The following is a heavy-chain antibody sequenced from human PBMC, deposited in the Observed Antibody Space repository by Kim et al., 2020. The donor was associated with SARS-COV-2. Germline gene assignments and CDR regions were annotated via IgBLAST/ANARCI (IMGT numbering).Heavy chain of an antibody. V-gene: IGHV4-34*01. CDR2: INHSGST. Sequence: SETLSLTCAVYGGSFSGYYWSWIRQPPGKGLEWIGEINHSGSTNYNPSLKSRVTISVDTSKNQFSLKLSSVTAADTAVYYCARHVPLNWFDPWGQGTLVTVSS. CDR3: ARHVPLNWFDP. J-gene: IGHJ5*02. CDR1: GGSFSGYY. D-gene: IGHD2-2*01.